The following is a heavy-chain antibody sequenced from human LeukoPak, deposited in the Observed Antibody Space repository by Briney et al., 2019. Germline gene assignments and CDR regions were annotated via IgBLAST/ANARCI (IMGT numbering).Heavy chain of an antibody. J-gene: IGHJ4*02. D-gene: IGHD3-10*01. CDR2: IIPIFGTA. V-gene: IGHV1-69*05. CDR1: GGTFSSYA. Sequence: SVKVSCKASGGTFSSYAISWVRQAPGQGLEWMGGIIPIFGTANYAQKFQGRVTITTDESTSTAYMELSSLRSDDTAVYYCARDLYYYGSGSPRTSFDYWGQGTLVTVSS. CDR3: ARDLYYYGSGSPRTSFDY.